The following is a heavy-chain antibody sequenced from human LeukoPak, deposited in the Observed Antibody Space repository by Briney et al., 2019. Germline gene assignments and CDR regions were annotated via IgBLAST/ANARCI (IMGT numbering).Heavy chain of an antibody. CDR1: GGSISSGGYY. Sequence: SETLSLTCTVSGGSISSGGYYWSWIRQPPGKGLEWIGYIYHSGSTYYNPSLKSRVTISVDRSKNQFSLKLSSVTAADTAVYYCARGIAVAGRDQDYWGQGTLVTVSS. CDR2: IYHSGST. CDR3: ARGIAVAGRDQDY. D-gene: IGHD6-19*01. J-gene: IGHJ4*02. V-gene: IGHV4-30-2*01.